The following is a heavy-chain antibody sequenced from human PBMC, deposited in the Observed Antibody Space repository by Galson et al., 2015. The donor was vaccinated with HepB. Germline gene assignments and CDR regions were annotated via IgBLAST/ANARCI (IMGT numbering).Heavy chain of an antibody. CDR1: GYTFTGYY. Sequence: SCKASGYTFTGYYMHWVRQAPGQGLEWMGWINPNSGGTNYAQKFQGRVTMTRDTSISTAYMELSRLRSDDTAVYYCARGYCSSTSCFDAFDIWGQGTMVTVSS. CDR2: INPNSGGT. J-gene: IGHJ3*02. CDR3: ARGYCSSTSCFDAFDI. D-gene: IGHD2-2*01. V-gene: IGHV1-2*02.